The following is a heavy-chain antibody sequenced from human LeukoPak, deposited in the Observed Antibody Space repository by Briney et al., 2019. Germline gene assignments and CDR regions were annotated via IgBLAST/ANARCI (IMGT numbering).Heavy chain of an antibody. Sequence: SETLSLTCAVYGGAFTDFCWSWIRQPPGKGLEWIGEINPTGSTNYNPSLKSRVTISLDTSKNQVSLELNSVTAADTAVYYCARGGGDYWYFDLWGRGTLVTVSS. CDR2: INPTGST. D-gene: IGHD2-21*01. CDR1: GGAFTDFC. CDR3: ARGGGDYWYFDL. V-gene: IGHV4-34*01. J-gene: IGHJ2*01.